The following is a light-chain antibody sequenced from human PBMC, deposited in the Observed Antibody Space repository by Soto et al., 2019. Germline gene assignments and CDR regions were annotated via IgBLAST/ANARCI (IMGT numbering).Light chain of an antibody. Sequence: ESVLTQSPAILYSSPGVSATLSCMAIKSVSSYLAWYQQKPGQAPRLHIYDSSNRATGIPARYSGSGSGTDFALIIISLEPEDCAVYFCQQLSNWPYTVGQGTKLEI. CDR1: KSVSSY. J-gene: IGKJ2*01. V-gene: IGKV3-11*01. CDR3: QQLSNWPYT. CDR2: DSS.